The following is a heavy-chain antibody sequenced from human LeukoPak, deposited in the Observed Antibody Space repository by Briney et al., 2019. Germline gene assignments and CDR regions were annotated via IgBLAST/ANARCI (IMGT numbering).Heavy chain of an antibody. J-gene: IGHJ4*02. V-gene: IGHV1-2*04. CDR2: INPNSGGT. CDR1: GYTFTGYY. Sequence: ASVKVSCKASGYTFTGYYMLWVRQAPGQGLEWMGWINPNSGGTNYAQKFQGWFTMTRDTSINTAYMELSRLRSDDTAVYYCARFNVPVEGSLVATTDAPLDYWGQGTLVTVSS. CDR3: ARFNVPVEGSLVATTDAPLDY. D-gene: IGHD5-12*01.